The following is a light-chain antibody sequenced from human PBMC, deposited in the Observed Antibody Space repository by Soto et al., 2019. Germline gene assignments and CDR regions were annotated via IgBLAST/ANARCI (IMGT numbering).Light chain of an antibody. CDR2: DVS. Sequence: EIVLTQSPATLSLSPGERATLSCRASQSVDNYLAWYQQKPGQAPRLLIYDVSNSATGIPARFSGSGSGTDFTLSISSLEPEDFAVYYCQQRSNRPRFTFGPGTKVDIK. V-gene: IGKV3-11*01. CDR3: QQRSNRPRFT. J-gene: IGKJ3*01. CDR1: QSVDNY.